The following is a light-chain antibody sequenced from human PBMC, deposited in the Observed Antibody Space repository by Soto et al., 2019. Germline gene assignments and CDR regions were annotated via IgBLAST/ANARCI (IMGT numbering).Light chain of an antibody. J-gene: IGKJ1*01. CDR3: QQSYSTTWP. Sequence: DIQISQSPSALSASVGDRVTITCRASQGISTYLNWYHQKPGKAPKLLIYAASSLQSGVPSRFSGSGSETDFTLTISSLQPEDFATYSCQQSYSTTWPFGQVTKV. CDR2: AAS. CDR1: QGISTY. V-gene: IGKV1-39*01.